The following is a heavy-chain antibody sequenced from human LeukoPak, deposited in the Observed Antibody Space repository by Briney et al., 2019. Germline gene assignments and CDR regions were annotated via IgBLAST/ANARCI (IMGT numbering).Heavy chain of an antibody. D-gene: IGHD2-8*02. CDR1: GGTFSSYA. CDR2: INPATTTT. Sequence: SVKVSCKASGGTFSSYAISWVRQAPGQGLEWMGVINPATTTTTYAQKFQGRVTLTRDMSTSTVYMEMSSLRSEDTAVYYCARYFHDSTGRYDYWGQGTLVTVSS. V-gene: IGHV1-69*05. CDR3: ARYFHDSTGRYDY. J-gene: IGHJ4*02.